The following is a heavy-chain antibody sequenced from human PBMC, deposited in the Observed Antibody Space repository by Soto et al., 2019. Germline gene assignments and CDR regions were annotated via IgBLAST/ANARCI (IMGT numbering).Heavy chain of an antibody. CDR2: FYYTGSI. V-gene: IGHV4-61*01. D-gene: IGHD3-10*02. CDR1: GGSVSSGNYY. CDR3: ARSMVYSVGANYSPFEY. J-gene: IGHJ4*02. Sequence: QVRLQESGPGLVKPSETLSLTCTVSGGSVSSGNYYWSWIRPPPGEGLEWIGYFYYTGSINYNPSLKSQVTISRDASKNQVSLRLSAVTATDTAVYYCARSMVYSVGANYSPFEYWGQGTLVTASS.